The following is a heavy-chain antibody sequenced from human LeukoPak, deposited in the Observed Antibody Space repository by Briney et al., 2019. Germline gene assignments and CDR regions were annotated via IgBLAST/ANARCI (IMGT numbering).Heavy chain of an antibody. CDR2: IYYSGST. Sequence: SETLSLTCTVSGGSISNKYWSWIRQPPGKGLEWIGYIYYSGSTNYNPSLKSRVTISVDTSKNQFSLKLRSVTAADTAVYYCARVTSRLGWFDPWGQGTLVTVSS. V-gene: IGHV4-59*08. CDR1: GGSISNKY. CDR3: ARVTSRLGWFDP. J-gene: IGHJ5*02. D-gene: IGHD1-14*01.